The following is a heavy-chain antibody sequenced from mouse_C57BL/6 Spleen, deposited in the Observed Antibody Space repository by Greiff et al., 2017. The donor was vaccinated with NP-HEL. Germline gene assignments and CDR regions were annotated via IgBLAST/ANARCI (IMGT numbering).Heavy chain of an antibody. J-gene: IGHJ2*01. Sequence: QVQLQQSGPGLVQPSQSLSITCTVSGFSLTSYGVHWVRQSPGKGLEWLGVIWSGGSTDYNAAFISRLSISKDNFKSQIFFKMNSLQADDTTIYYCARGGVFITLDYWGQGTTLTVSS. CDR2: IWSGGST. CDR3: ARGGVFITLDY. V-gene: IGHV2-2*01. CDR1: GFSLTSYG. D-gene: IGHD1-1*01.